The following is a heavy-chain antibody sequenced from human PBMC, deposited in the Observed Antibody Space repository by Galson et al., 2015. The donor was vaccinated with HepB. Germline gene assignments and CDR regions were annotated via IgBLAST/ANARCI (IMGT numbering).Heavy chain of an antibody. V-gene: IGHV4-34*01. D-gene: IGHD6-6*01. Sequence: SLTCAVYGGSFSGYYWSWIRQPPGKGLEWIGEINHSGSTNYNPSLKSRVTISVDTSKNQFSLKLSSVTAADTAVYYCARGQPQYSSSSLWKRSRIYYFDYWGQGTLVTASS. CDR3: ARGQPQYSSSSLWKRSRIYYFDY. CDR1: GGSFSGYY. J-gene: IGHJ4*02. CDR2: INHSGST.